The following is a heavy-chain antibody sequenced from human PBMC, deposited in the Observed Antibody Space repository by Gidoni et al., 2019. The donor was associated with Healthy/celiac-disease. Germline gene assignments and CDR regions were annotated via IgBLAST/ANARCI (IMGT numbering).Heavy chain of an antibody. J-gene: IGHJ4*02. CDR2: ST. D-gene: IGHD3-22*01. CDR3: AREHISGYYSQDDY. V-gene: IGHV4-31*02. Sequence: STYYNPSLKSRVTISVDTSKNQFSLKLSSVTAADTAVYYCAREHISGYYSQDDYWGQGTLVTVSS.